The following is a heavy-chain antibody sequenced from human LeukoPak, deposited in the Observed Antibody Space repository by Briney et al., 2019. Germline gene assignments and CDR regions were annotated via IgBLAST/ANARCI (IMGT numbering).Heavy chain of an antibody. D-gene: IGHD3-10*01. CDR3: ARVGSGFGDY. J-gene: IGHJ4*02. CDR2: MNPNSGNT. Sequence: ASVKVSCKASGGTFSSYAISWVRQATGQGLEWMGWMNPNSGNTGYAQKFQGRVTMTRNTSISTAYMELSSLRSEDTAVYYCARVGSGFGDYWGQGTLVTVSS. V-gene: IGHV1-8*02. CDR1: GGTFSSYA.